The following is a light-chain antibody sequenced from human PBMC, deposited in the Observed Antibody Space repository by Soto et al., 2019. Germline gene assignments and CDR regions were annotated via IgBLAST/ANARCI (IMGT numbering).Light chain of an antibody. V-gene: IGKV1-5*03. Sequence: DIQMTQSPSTLSASVGDRVTITCRASQSISSWLAWYQQKPGKAPKLLISKASYLESGVPSRFSGTGSGTDFTLTITSLQPDDFATYYCQQYNTYSLTFGQGTKLEI. CDR3: QQYNTYSLT. J-gene: IGKJ2*01. CDR1: QSISSW. CDR2: KAS.